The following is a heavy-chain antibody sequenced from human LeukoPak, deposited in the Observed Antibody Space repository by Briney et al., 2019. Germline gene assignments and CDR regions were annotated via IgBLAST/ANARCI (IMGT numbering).Heavy chain of an antibody. V-gene: IGHV1-8*01. D-gene: IGHD1-26*01. CDR2: MNPNSGNT. CDR1: GYTFTGYD. CDR3: ARASVGAKIRYSFDY. J-gene: IGHJ4*02. Sequence: ASVKVSCKASGYTFTGYDINWVRQATGQGLEWMGWMNPNSGNTGYAQKFQGRVTMTRNTSISTAYMELSSLRSEDTAVYYCARASVGAKIRYSFDYWGQGTLVTVSS.